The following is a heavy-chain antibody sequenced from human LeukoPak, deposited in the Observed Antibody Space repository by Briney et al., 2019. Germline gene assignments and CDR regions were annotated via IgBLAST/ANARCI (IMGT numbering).Heavy chain of an antibody. D-gene: IGHD4-17*01. V-gene: IGHV3-21*04. CDR1: GFTFNSYS. J-gene: IGHJ4*02. Sequence: PGGSLRLSCAASGFTFNSYSMHWVRQAPGKGLEWVSSISSSANYIKDADSVKGRFTISRDNSKNTLYLQMNSLRAEDTAVYYCARSLYGAYIDYWGQGTLVTVSS. CDR2: ISSSANYI. CDR3: ARSLYGAYIDY.